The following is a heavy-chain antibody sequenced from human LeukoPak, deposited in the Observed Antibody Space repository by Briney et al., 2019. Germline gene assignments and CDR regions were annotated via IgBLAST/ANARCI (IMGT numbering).Heavy chain of an antibody. D-gene: IGHD3-10*01. CDR3: ARGSRFQLYKYSSETYYGLDY. J-gene: IGHJ4*02. Sequence: PSETLSLTCTVSGRSISNYYWSWIRPPPGKGREWIGDINHSGGTNYIPSLKRRATISLDTSNNQPSLTLRSVTAADTDVYYCARGSRFQLYKYSSETYYGLDYWGQGVLVIVS. V-gene: IGHV4-59*01. CDR1: GRSISNYY. CDR2: INHSGGT.